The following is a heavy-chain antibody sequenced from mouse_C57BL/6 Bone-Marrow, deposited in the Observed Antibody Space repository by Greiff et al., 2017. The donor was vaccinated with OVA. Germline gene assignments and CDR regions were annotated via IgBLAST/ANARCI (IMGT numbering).Heavy chain of an antibody. CDR3: ARSRANWDRNAY. J-gene: IGHJ3*01. Sequence: QVQLQQSGAELMKPGASVKLSCKATGYTFTGYWIEWVKQRPGHGLEWIGEILPGSGSTNYNEKFKGKATFTADTSSNTAYMQLSSLTTEDSAIYYWARSRANWDRNAYWGQGTLVTVSA. CDR2: ILPGSGST. CDR1: GYTFTGYW. D-gene: IGHD4-1*01. V-gene: IGHV1-9*01.